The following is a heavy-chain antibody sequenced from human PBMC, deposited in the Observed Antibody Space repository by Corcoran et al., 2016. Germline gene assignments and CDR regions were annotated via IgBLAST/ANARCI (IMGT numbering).Heavy chain of an antibody. CDR2: IIPIFGTA. CDR1: GGSFSNYA. D-gene: IGHD1-1*01. CDR3: ARGEGNWNNYAH. Sequence: QVQLVQSGTEVKKAGSSVRVSCKASGGSFSNYAISWVRQAPGQGLEWMGGIIPIFGTATYAQKFQGRITIIADKSTNTAYMELSSLTSEDTALYYCARGEGNWNNYAHGGQGTLVTVSS. V-gene: IGHV1-69*06. J-gene: IGHJ4*02.